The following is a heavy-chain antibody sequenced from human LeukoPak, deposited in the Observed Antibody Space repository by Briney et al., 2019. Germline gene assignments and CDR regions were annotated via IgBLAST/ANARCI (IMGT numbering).Heavy chain of an antibody. J-gene: IGHJ6*03. CDR2: ISSSSSCI. CDR1: GFTFSSYS. V-gene: IGHV3-21*01. D-gene: IGHD3-22*01. Sequence: GGSLRLSCAASGFTFSSYSMNWVRQAPGKGLEWVSSISSSSSCIYYADSVKGRFTISRDNAKNSLYLQMNSLRAEDTAVYYCARGPNYYYDSSGYYLGYYYYYMDVWGKGTTVTISS. CDR3: ARGPNYYYDSSGYYLGYYYYYMDV.